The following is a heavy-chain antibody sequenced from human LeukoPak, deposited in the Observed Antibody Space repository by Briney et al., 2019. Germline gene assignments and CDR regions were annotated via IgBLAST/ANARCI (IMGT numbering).Heavy chain of an antibody. D-gene: IGHD5-18*01. Sequence: PGGSLRLSCAASGFTFSNYAMSWVRQAPGKGLEWVSPISSGGGSTYYAVSVKGRFTISRDNSKNTLSLQMNSLRAEDTAVYYCAKAGSGYNFGGFVWGQGTLVTVSS. CDR2: ISSGGGST. CDR1: GFTFSNYA. V-gene: IGHV3-23*01. CDR3: AKAGSGYNFGGFV. J-gene: IGHJ4*02.